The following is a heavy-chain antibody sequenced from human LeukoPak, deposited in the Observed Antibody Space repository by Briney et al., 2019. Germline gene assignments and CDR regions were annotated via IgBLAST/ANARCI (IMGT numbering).Heavy chain of an antibody. CDR1: GFTFSNYD. CDR2: IGTAGDT. J-gene: IGHJ4*02. CDR3: ARDLGGGDDY. D-gene: IGHD2-21*01. Sequence: GGSLRLSCAASGFTFSNYDMHWVRQATGKGLEWVSGIGTAGDTYYPASVKGRFTISGENAKNSLYLQMNSLRAGDTAVYYCARDLGGGDDYWGQGTLVTVSS. V-gene: IGHV3-13*01.